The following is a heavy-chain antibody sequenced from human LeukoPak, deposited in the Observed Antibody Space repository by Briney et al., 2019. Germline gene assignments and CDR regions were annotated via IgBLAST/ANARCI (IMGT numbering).Heavy chain of an antibody. CDR2: INHSGST. CDR1: GGSISSGGYY. V-gene: IGHV4-39*07. CDR3: ARASQYYDILTGYYTSRYFDY. Sequence: PSETLSLTCTVSGGSISSGGYYWSWIRQPPGKGLEWIGEINHSGSTNYNPSLKSRVTISVDTSKNQFSLKLSSVTAADTAVYYCARASQYYDILTGYYTSRYFDYWGQGTLVTVSS. D-gene: IGHD3-9*01. J-gene: IGHJ4*02.